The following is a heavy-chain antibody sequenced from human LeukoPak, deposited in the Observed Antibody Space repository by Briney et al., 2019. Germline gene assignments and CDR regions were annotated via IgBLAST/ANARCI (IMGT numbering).Heavy chain of an antibody. CDR3: VKDAVAGVGYWEFDY. Sequence: GGSLRLSCAASEFAFSSYYMSWVRQAPGKGLEWVSYIGGGDSQIFYADSVKGRFSISRGNSKNTMYLQMNSLRVEDTATYYCVKDAVAGVGYWEFDYWGQGTLVTVSS. V-gene: IGHV3-11*01. J-gene: IGHJ4*02. CDR1: EFAFSSYY. D-gene: IGHD5-24*01. CDR2: IGGGDSQI.